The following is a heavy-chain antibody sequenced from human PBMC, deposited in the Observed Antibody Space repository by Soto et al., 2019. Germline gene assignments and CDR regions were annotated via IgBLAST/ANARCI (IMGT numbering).Heavy chain of an antibody. CDR2: ISAYNGNT. V-gene: IGHV1-18*01. J-gene: IGHJ4*02. D-gene: IGHD5-12*01. CDR3: AGGEAYGYAY. Sequence: QVQLVQSGAEVKKPGASVKVSCKASGYTFTSYGISWVRQAPGQGLEWMGWISAYNGNTNNAQKPQGRLTMTTDTSPSTAYMERRSVRSDDTAGYYCAGGEAYGYAYWGQGTLVTVSS. CDR1: GYTFTSYG.